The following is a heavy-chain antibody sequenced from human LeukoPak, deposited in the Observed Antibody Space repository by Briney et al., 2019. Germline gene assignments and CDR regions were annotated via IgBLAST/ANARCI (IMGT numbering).Heavy chain of an antibody. CDR2: ITRGGGT. CDR1: GFTFSSYA. V-gene: IGHV3-23*01. J-gene: IGHJ4*02. Sequence: GGSLRLSCAASGFTFSSYAMTWVRQAPGKGLEWVSGITRGGGTYYADSVKGRFTISRDNSKNTLYLQMSSLRAEDTAVYYCVRGITTPDCWGQGTLVTVSS. D-gene: IGHD3-3*01. CDR3: VRGITTPDC.